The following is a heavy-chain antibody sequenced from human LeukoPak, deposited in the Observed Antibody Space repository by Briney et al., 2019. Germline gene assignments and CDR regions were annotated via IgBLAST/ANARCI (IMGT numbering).Heavy chain of an antibody. CDR2: ISSSSSYV. CDR1: GFTFSSYS. Sequence: PGRSLRLSCAASGFTFSSYSMNWVRQAPGKGLEWVSSISSSSSYVYYADSVKGRFTISRDNAKNSLYLQMNSLRAEDTAVYYCAREYCSSTSCYNNRAEYFQHWGQGTLVTVSS. J-gene: IGHJ1*01. D-gene: IGHD2-2*02. CDR3: AREYCSSTSCYNNRAEYFQH. V-gene: IGHV3-21*01.